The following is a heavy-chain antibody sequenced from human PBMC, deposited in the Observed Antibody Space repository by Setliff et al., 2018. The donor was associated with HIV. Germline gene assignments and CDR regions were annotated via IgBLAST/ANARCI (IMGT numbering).Heavy chain of an antibody. V-gene: IGHV3-21*01. CDR2: ISNSSRYY. J-gene: IGHJ4*03. D-gene: IGHD3-3*02. Sequence: GGSLRLSCSASGFLFNRYSLNWVRQVPGRGPEWVASISNSSRYYWVKARYGDSVRGRFTISGDYAKNSVYLQMNSLRVEDSAVYYCARGPRLAGYWGQGTMVTVSS. CDR1: GFLFNRYS. CDR3: ARGPRLAGY.